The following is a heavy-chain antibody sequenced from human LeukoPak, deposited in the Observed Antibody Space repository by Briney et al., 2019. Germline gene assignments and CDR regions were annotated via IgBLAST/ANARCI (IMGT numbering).Heavy chain of an antibody. J-gene: IGHJ4*02. CDR3: ARQEYQLLPIDY. CDR1: GGSISSSSYY. V-gene: IGHV4-39*01. CDR2: IYYSGST. D-gene: IGHD2-2*01. Sequence: SETLSLTCTVSGGSISSSSYYWGWIRQPPGKGLEWIGSIYYSGSTYYNPSLKSRDTISVDTSKNQFSLKLSSVPAADTAVYYCARQEYQLLPIDYGGQGTLVSVSS.